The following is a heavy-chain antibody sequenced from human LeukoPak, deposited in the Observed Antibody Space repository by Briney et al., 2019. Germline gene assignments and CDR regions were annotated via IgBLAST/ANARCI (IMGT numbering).Heavy chain of an antibody. CDR3: ARMVGIAARSPSVSSYFDY. CDR2: IYYSGST. Sequence: SETLSLTCTVSGGSISSYYWSWIRQPPGKGLEWIGYIYYSGSTNYNPSLKSRVTISVDTSKNQFSLKLSSATAADTAVYYCARMVGIAARSPSVSSYFDYWGQGTLVTVSS. D-gene: IGHD6-6*01. V-gene: IGHV4-59*01. CDR1: GGSISSYY. J-gene: IGHJ4*02.